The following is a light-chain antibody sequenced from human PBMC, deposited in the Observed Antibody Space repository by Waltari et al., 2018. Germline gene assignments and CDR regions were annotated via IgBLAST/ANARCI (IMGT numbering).Light chain of an antibody. CDR2: DVS. CDR1: SSDVGGYNY. Sequence: QSALTQPASVSGSPGQSITISCTGTSSDVGGYNYVSWYQQHPGKAPKLMIFDVSNRPSGVSNRVSGSKSGNPAALTISGLQAEDEADYYCSSYISSSTLEVFGGGTRLTVL. V-gene: IGLV2-14*03. CDR3: SSYISSSTLEV. J-gene: IGLJ3*02.